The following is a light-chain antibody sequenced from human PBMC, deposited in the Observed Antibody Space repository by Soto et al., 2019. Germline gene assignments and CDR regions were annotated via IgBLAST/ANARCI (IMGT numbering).Light chain of an antibody. J-gene: IGKJ4*01. CDR1: QYISDF. CDR3: QQLRMYPST. CDR2: VAS. Sequence: DIQMTQSPSSLSASVGDRVTITCRASQYISDFLNWYQQKPGKAPVLLIYVASTLYGGVPSRFRGSGSGTDCALTITSLQAEDFETYYCQQLRMYPSTFGGGTKVDIK. V-gene: IGKV1-39*01.